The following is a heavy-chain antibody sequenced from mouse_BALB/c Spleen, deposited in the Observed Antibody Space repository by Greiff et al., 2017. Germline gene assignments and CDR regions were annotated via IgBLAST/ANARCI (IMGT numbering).Heavy chain of an antibody. Sequence: QVHVKQSGAELVRPGVSVKISCKGSGYTFTDYAMHWVKQSHAKSLEWIGVISTYYGDASYNQKFKGKATMTVDKSSSTAYMELARLTSEDSAIYYCARGGPRGFAYWGQGTLVTVSA. D-gene: IGHD3-3*01. J-gene: IGHJ3*01. CDR3: ARGGPRGFAY. CDR1: GYTFTDYA. V-gene: IGHV1S137*01. CDR2: ISTYYGDA.